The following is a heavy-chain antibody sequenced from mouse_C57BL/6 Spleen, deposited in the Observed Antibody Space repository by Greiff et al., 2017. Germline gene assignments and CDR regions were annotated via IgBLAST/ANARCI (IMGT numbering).Heavy chain of an antibody. CDR2: INPGSGGT. Sequence: QVQLKQSGAELVRPGTSVKVSCKASGYAFTNYLIEWVKQRPGQGLEWIGVINPGSGGTNYNEKFKGKATLTADKSSSTAYMQLRSLTSEDSAVYFCARGGSSYFDYWGQGTTRTVSS. D-gene: IGHD1-1*01. J-gene: IGHJ2*01. CDR3: ARGGSSYFDY. CDR1: GYAFTNYL. V-gene: IGHV1-54*01.